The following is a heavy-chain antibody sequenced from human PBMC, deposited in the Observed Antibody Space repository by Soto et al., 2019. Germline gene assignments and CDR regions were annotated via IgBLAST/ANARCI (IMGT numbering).Heavy chain of an antibody. V-gene: IGHV1-69*13. CDR2: IIPIFGTA. Sequence: GASVKVSCKASGGTFSSYAISWVRQAPGQGLEWMGGIIPIFGTANYAQKFQGRVTITADESTSTAYMELSSLRSEDTAVYYCARDHITMVRGEHEEYYGMDVWGQGTTVTVSS. CDR3: ARDHITMVRGEHEEYYGMDV. J-gene: IGHJ6*02. D-gene: IGHD3-10*01. CDR1: GGTFSSYA.